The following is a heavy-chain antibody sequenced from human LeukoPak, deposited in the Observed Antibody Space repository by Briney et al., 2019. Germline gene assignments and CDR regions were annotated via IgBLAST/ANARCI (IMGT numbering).Heavy chain of an antibody. CDR3: ARASAPLGYDFWSGRKNWLDP. Sequence: KPSETLSLTCAVYGGSFSGYYWSWIRQPPGKGLEWIGEINHSGSTNYNPSLKSRVTISVDTSKNQFSLKLSSVTAADTAVYYCARASAPLGYDFWSGRKNWLDPWGQGTPVTVSS. V-gene: IGHV4-34*01. D-gene: IGHD3-3*01. CDR2: INHSGST. J-gene: IGHJ5*02. CDR1: GGSFSGYY.